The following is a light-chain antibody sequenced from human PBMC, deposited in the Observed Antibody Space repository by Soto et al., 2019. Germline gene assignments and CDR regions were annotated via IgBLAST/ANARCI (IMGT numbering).Light chain of an antibody. Sequence: IPMTQSPSSLSASVGDIVTITCRASLAIRDDVSWYQQRPGQAPKLLIYAASRLQSGVPSRFSGSGSGTDFTLTIGDLQPEDFATYCCLQDYNYPYTFGQGTKLEIK. V-gene: IGKV1-6*01. CDR3: LQDYNYPYT. CDR2: AAS. J-gene: IGKJ2*01. CDR1: LAIRDD.